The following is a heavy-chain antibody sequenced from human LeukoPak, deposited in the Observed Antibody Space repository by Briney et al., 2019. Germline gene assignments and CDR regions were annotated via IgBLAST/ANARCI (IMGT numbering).Heavy chain of an antibody. CDR1: GFTFSTYS. J-gene: IGHJ4*02. V-gene: IGHV3-48*04. CDR2: IGGTYSTI. D-gene: IGHD2-2*01. Sequence: PGGSLRLSCVASGFTFSTYSMNWVRQAPGKGLEWVSYIGGTYSTINYADSVQGRFTISRDNAKNSLYLQMDSLRAEDTAVYYCARDHAWAFDYWGQGTLVTVSS. CDR3: ARDHAWAFDY.